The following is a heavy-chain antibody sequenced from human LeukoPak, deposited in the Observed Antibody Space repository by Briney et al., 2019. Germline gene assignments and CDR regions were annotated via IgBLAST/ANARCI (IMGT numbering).Heavy chain of an antibody. CDR2: ILGGGGSA. J-gene: IGHJ4*02. D-gene: IGHD6-19*01. V-gene: IGHV3-23*01. CDR3: SKGTSQAGLYCFDY. Sequence: GGSLRLSCVASGFTFSSYAMSWVRQAPGKGLEWVSAILGGGGSAFYADSVKGRFTISRDNSKNTLYLEMDSLRADDTAVCYCSKGTSQAGLYCFDYWGQGTLVTVSS. CDR1: GFTFSSYA.